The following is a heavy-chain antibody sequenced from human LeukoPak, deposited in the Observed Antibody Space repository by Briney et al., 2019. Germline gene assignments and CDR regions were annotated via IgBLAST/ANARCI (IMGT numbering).Heavy chain of an antibody. CDR3: VREIAPSGNWCLGS. Sequence: ASVKVSCKGSGYTFTHYYIHWVRQAPGQEHEWMGWIKPENGRTHSAQKFQGRVTMPRDTSSRTGYMDLIRVMSGDTATYSCVREIAPSGNWCLGSWGQGTLVIVSS. CDR2: IKPENGRT. J-gene: IGHJ5*01. V-gene: IGHV1-2*02. D-gene: IGHD6-13*01. CDR1: GYTFTHYY.